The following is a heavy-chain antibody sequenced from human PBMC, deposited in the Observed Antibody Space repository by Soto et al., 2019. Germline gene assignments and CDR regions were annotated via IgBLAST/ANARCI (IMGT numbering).Heavy chain of an antibody. J-gene: IGHJ4*02. Sequence: SGPTLVNPTQTLTLTCTFSGFSLTTSAMSVTWIRQSPGKALEWLALIDGNDHKYYNSSLRTRLTLSTDTSKTLVVLTMTNMDPLDTGTYFCARLLKVVNSESIHTDFRGQGPLVTASS. CDR3: ARLLKVVNSESIHTDF. CDR1: GFSLTTSAMS. D-gene: IGHD2-21*01. V-gene: IGHV2-70*01. CDR2: IDGNDHK.